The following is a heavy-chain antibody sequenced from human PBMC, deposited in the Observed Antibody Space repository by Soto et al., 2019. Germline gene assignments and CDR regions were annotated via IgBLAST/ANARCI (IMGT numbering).Heavy chain of an antibody. CDR2: IKQDGSDK. Sequence: EVQLVESGGGLVQPGGSLTLSCTASGFTFSSYWMSWVRQAPGKGLEWVANIKQDGSDKYYVDSVKGRFTISRDNAKNSLYLQMNSLRAGDTAVYYGARSYGAAFDIWGQGTMLTVSS. CDR1: GFTFSSYW. D-gene: IGHD1-26*01. V-gene: IGHV3-7*01. J-gene: IGHJ3*02. CDR3: ARSYGAAFDI.